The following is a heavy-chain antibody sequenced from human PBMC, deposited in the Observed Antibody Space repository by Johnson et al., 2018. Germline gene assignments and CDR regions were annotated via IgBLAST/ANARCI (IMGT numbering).Heavy chain of an antibody. CDR1: GFTLSSYA. J-gene: IGHJ3*02. CDR2: ISGTDGST. D-gene: IGHD2-15*01. CDR3: AKDSQSGGYGDAFDI. V-gene: IGHV3-23*04. Sequence: VQLVQAGGGLVEPGGSLRLSCAASGFTLSSYAMSWIRQAPGKGLEWVSVISGTDGSTYYADSVTGRFTISRDNSTSILYLQMTSLKAEETALYYCAKDSQSGGYGDAFDIWGQGTMVTVSS.